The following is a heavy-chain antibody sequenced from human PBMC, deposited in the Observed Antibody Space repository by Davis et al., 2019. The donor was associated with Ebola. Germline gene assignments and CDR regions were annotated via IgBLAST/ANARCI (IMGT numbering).Heavy chain of an antibody. CDR3: ARKLELRKYYYYYYGMDV. CDR1: GGSFSGYY. V-gene: IGHV4-34*01. D-gene: IGHD1-7*01. J-gene: IGHJ6*02. CDR2: INHSGST. Sequence: SETLSLTCAVYGGSFSGYYWSWIRQPPGKGLEWIGEINHSGSTNYNPSLKSRVTISVDTSKNQFSLKLSSVTAADTAVYYCARKLELRKYYYYYYGMDVWGQGTTVTVSS.